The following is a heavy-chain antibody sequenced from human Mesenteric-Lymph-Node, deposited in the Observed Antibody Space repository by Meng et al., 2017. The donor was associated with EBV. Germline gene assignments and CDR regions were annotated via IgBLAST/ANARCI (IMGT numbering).Heavy chain of an antibody. J-gene: IGHJ4*02. CDR2: INHSGST. Sequence: GERKQGGDGLLQQSRALSLTCAVQGGSFSGSYWGWIRQPTGKGLEWIGEINHSGSTNYNPSLKSRVTISVDTSKNQFSLKLSSVTAADTAVYYCARGLHQFDSSGYWYYFDYWGQGTLVTVSS. CDR3: ARGLHQFDSSGYWYYFDY. D-gene: IGHD3-22*01. CDR1: GGSFSGSY. V-gene: IGHV4-34*01.